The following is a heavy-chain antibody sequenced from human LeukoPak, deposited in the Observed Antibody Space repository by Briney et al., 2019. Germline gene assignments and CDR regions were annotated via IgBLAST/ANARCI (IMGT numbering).Heavy chain of an antibody. V-gene: IGHV4-39*01. J-gene: IGHJ6*03. CDR3: ARHKDYYYSYMDV. CDR2: IYYSGST. Sequence: NSGGSLRLSCAASGFTFSSYEMNWVRQPPGKGLEWIGTIYYSGSTYYNPSLTSRVTISVDTSKNQFSLKLSSVTAADTAVYYCARHKDYYYSYMDVWGKGTTVTISS. CDR1: GFTFSSYE.